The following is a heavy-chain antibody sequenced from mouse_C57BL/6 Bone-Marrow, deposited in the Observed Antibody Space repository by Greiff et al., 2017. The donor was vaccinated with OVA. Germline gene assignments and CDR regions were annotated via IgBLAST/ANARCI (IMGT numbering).Heavy chain of an antibody. CDR1: GYTFTSYT. CDR2: INPSSGYT. Sequence: VQLQQSGAELARPGASVKMSCKASGYTFTSYTMHWVKQRPRQGLEWIGYINPSSGYTKYNQKFKDKATLTADKSSSTAYMQLSSLTSEDSAVYYCARGIYYGRDDYWGQGTTLTVSS. D-gene: IGHD1-1*01. V-gene: IGHV1-4*01. J-gene: IGHJ2*01. CDR3: ARGIYYGRDDY.